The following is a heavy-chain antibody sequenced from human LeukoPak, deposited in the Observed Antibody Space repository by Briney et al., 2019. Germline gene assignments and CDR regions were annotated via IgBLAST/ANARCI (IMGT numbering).Heavy chain of an antibody. CDR1: GFTFSSYW. V-gene: IGHV3-74*01. J-gene: IGHJ4*02. D-gene: IGHD3-10*01. CDR3: ARGRPSHYYGSGSFADFDY. Sequence: GGSLRLSCAASGFTFSSYWMHWVRQAPGKGLVWVSRINSDGSSTSYADSVKGRFTISRDNAKNTLYLQMNSLRAEDTAVYYCARGRPSHYYGSGSFADFDYWGQGTLVTVSS. CDR2: INSDGSST.